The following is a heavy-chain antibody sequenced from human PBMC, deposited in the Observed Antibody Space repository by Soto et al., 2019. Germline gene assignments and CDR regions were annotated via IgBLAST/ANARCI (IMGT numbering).Heavy chain of an antibody. D-gene: IGHD2-2*01. CDR2: IWYDGIKK. J-gene: IGHJ4*02. Sequence: QVQLVESGGGVVQPGRSLRLSCAASGFTFSSYGMHWVRQAPGKGLEWVAVIWYDGIKKHYADSVKGRFTISRDNSKNTLYLEMNGLRVEDTAVYYCARDRNIVVGTAGIADDWGQGTLVTVYS. CDR1: GFTFSSYG. CDR3: ARDRNIVVGTAGIADD. V-gene: IGHV3-33*01.